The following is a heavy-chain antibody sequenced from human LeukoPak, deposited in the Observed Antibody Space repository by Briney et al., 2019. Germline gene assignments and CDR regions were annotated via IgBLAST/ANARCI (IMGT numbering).Heavy chain of an antibody. Sequence: GESLKISCKGSGYSFTSYWIGWVRPMPGKGLEWMGIIYPGDSDTRYSPSFQGQVTISADKSISTAYLQWSSLKASDTAMYYCARGYCSSTSCHDAFDIWGQGTMVTVSS. J-gene: IGHJ3*02. V-gene: IGHV5-51*01. CDR1: GYSFTSYW. CDR2: IYPGDSDT. CDR3: ARGYCSSTSCHDAFDI. D-gene: IGHD2-2*01.